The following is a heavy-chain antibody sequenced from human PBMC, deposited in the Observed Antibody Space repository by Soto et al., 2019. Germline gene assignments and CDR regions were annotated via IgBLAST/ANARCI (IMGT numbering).Heavy chain of an antibody. Sequence: QVQPVQSGAEVKRPGASVKVSCKASGYNFTSYGSSWVRQAPGQGLEWMAWISAYNGNTNYAQKLQGRVTMTTDTSTSTAYMELRSLRSDDTAVYYCARVAGYSSGWYVGWFDPWGQGTLVTVSS. CDR2: ISAYNGNT. J-gene: IGHJ5*02. CDR3: ARVAGYSSGWYVGWFDP. D-gene: IGHD6-19*01. V-gene: IGHV1-18*01. CDR1: GYNFTSYG.